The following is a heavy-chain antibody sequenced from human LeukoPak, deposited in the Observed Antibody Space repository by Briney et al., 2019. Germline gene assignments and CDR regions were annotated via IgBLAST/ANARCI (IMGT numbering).Heavy chain of an antibody. J-gene: IGHJ5*02. Sequence: ASVKVSCKASGYTFTGYYMYWVRQAPGQGLEWMGWINPNSGGTNYAQTFQGRVTMTRDTSISTAYMELSRLRSDDTAVYYCARDRRSSFGPWGQGTLVTVSS. D-gene: IGHD3-10*01. CDR2: INPNSGGT. CDR3: ARDRRSSFGP. CDR1: GYTFTGYY. V-gene: IGHV1-2*02.